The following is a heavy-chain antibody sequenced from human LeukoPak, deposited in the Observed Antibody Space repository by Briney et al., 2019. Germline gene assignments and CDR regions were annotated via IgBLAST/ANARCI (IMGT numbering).Heavy chain of an antibody. Sequence: NPSETLSLTCTVSGGSISSTYDHWDWIRQSPGKGLEWLGSTRYSGTTYYNPSLKGRVTMFVDTSNNQFSLRLRSVTAADTAVYYCARRLHYFDYWGQGSLVTVSS. D-gene: IGHD2-21*02. CDR2: TRYSGTT. V-gene: IGHV4-39*01. CDR3: ARRLHYFDY. CDR1: GGSISSTYDH. J-gene: IGHJ4*02.